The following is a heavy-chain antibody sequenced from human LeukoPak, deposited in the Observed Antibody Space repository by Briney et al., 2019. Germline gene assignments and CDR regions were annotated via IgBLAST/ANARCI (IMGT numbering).Heavy chain of an antibody. V-gene: IGHV3-23*01. J-gene: IGHJ4*02. CDR2: ISGSGGST. CDR1: GFTFSSYA. Sequence: PGGSLRLSCAASGFTFSSYAMNWVRQAPGKGLEWVSAISGSGGSTYYADSVKGRFTISRDNSKNTLYLQMNSLRAEDTAVYYCAKDRSSSIASTYLDYWGQGTLVTVSS. D-gene: IGHD6-13*01. CDR3: AKDRSSSIASTYLDY.